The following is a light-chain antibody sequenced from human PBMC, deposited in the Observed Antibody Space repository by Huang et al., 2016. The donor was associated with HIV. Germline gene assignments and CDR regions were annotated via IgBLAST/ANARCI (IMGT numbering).Light chain of an antibody. Sequence: EIVLTQSPGTLSLSPGERATLSCRASQSISSSYLAGYQQKPGQAPRLLIYGASSRATGIPDRFSGGGSGTDFTLTISRLEPEDFAVYYCQQYGSSPPGTFGGGTKVEIK. CDR1: QSISSSY. J-gene: IGKJ4*01. V-gene: IGKV3-20*01. CDR2: GAS. CDR3: QQYGSSPPGT.